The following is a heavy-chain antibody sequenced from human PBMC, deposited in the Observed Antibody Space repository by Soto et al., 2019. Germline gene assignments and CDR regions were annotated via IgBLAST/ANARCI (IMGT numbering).Heavy chain of an antibody. CDR2: IPSYGSDI. CDR3: ASHPCAGGSCYKAPVTWA. V-gene: IGHV3-30-3*01. CDR1: GFTFSTYA. Sequence: GGSLRLSCEASGFTFSTYAMDWVRQAPGKGLEWVAVIPSYGSDIFYADSVKGRFTVSRDNFKNSLYLQMNSLRAEDTAVYYCASHPCAGGSCYKAPVTWAWGQGTLVTVSS. J-gene: IGHJ5*02. D-gene: IGHD2-15*01.